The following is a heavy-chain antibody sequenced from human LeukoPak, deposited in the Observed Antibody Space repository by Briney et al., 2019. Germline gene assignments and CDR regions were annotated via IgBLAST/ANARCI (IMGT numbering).Heavy chain of an antibody. CDR3: ARDTNPTYYYDSSGGDY. Sequence: GGSLRLSCAASGFTFSSYGMHWVRQAPGKGLEWVAVISYDGSNKYYADSVKGRFTISRDNAKNSLYLQMNSLRAEDTAVYYCARDTNPTYYYDSSGGDYWGQGTLVTVSS. CDR2: ISYDGSNK. CDR1: GFTFSSYG. D-gene: IGHD3-22*01. V-gene: IGHV3-30*03. J-gene: IGHJ4*02.